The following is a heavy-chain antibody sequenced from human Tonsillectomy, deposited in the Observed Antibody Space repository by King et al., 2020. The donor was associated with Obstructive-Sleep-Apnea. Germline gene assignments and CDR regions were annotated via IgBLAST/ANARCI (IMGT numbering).Heavy chain of an antibody. CDR3: AREVGCSGGSCYTRFDP. V-gene: IGHV1-18*01. J-gene: IGHJ5*02. CDR2: SSADNGNT. CDR1: CYTFTSYG. Sequence: QLGPSGAEVKKPGASVKVSCKASCYTFTSYGLSLWRQEPGQGLDCRGWSSADNGNTKYAQKVQGRDTMTTDTYTRKAYMERRSLRSDDTAVYYCAREVGCSGGSCYTRFDPWGQGTLVTVSS. D-gene: IGHD2-15*01.